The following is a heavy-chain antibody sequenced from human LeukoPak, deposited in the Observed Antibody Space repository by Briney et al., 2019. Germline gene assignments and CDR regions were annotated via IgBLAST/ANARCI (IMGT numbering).Heavy chain of an antibody. CDR3: ARAGVMNYYFYGMDV. CDR1: GDSVSTNSAA. J-gene: IGHJ6*02. D-gene: IGHD3-10*01. V-gene: IGHV6-1*01. Sequence: SQTLSLTSAISGDSVSTNSAAWNWIRQSPSRGLEWLGRTYYRSKWYNDYAVSVKSRITINPDTSKNQFSLQLNSVTPEDTATYYCARAGVMNYYFYGMDVWGQGTTVTVSS. CDR2: TYYRSKWYN.